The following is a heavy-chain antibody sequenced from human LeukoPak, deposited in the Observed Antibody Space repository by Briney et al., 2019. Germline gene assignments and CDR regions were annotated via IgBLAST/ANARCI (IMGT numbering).Heavy chain of an antibody. J-gene: IGHJ4*02. D-gene: IGHD3-22*01. V-gene: IGHV1-2*02. Sequence: GASVKVSCKASGYTFTGYYMHWVRQVPGQGLEWMGWINPNSGGTNYAQKFQDRVTMTRDTSISTAYMELSRLRSDDTAVYYCASMSRILGDSSDSSRDYWGQGTLVTVSS. CDR3: ASMSRILGDSSDSSRDY. CDR1: GYTFTGYY. CDR2: INPNSGGT.